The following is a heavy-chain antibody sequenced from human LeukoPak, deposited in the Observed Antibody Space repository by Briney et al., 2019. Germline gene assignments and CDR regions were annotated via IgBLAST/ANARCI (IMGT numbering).Heavy chain of an antibody. J-gene: IGHJ4*02. V-gene: IGHV3-43*01. Sequence: GGSLRLSCAASGFTFDDYTMHWVRQAPGKGLEWVSLISWDGGSTYYADSVKGRFTISRDNSKNSPYLQMNSLRTEDTALYYCAKEGGYSYGIDYWGQGTLVTVSS. CDR2: ISWDGGST. D-gene: IGHD5-18*01. CDR1: GFTFDDYT. CDR3: AKEGGYSYGIDY.